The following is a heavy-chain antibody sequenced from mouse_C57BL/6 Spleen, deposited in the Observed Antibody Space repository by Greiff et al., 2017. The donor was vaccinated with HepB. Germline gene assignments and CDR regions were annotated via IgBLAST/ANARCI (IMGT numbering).Heavy chain of an antibody. J-gene: IGHJ1*03. CDR3: ARITTVVGGYFDV. CDR1: GFTFSDYG. Sequence: EVKLMESGGGLVKPGGSLKLSCAASGFTFSDYGMHWVRQAPEKGLEWVAYISSGSSTIYYADTVKGRFTISRDNAKNTLFLQMTRLRSEDTAMYYCARITTVVGGYFDVWGTGTTVTVSS. CDR2: ISSGSSTI. V-gene: IGHV5-17*01. D-gene: IGHD1-1*01.